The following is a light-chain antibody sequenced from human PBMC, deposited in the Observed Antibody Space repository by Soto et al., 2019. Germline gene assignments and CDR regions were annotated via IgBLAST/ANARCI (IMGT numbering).Light chain of an antibody. CDR2: EVS. J-gene: IGLJ1*01. CDR3: NSYTGSSTYV. CDR1: SSDVGSYNR. V-gene: IGLV2-18*02. Sequence: QSVLTQPPSVSGSPGQSVAISCTGTSSDVGSYNRVSWYQQPPGAAPKLMIYEVSNRPSGVPDRFSGSKSGTTASLTISGLQAEDEADYYCNSYTGSSTYVFGTGTKLTVL.